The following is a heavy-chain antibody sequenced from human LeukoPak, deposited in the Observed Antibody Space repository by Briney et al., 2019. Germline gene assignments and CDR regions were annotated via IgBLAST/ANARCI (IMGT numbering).Heavy chain of an antibody. D-gene: IGHD3-10*01. CDR1: GYTFTSYG. J-gene: IGHJ6*02. Sequence: ASVKVSCKASGYTFTSYGISWVRQAPGQGLEWMGWISAYNGNTNYAQKLQGRVTMTTDTSTSTAYMELRSLRSDDTAAYYCARDYGSGSYYHYYYYGMDVWGQGTTVTVSS. CDR3: ARDYGSGSYYHYYYYGMDV. V-gene: IGHV1-18*01. CDR2: ISAYNGNT.